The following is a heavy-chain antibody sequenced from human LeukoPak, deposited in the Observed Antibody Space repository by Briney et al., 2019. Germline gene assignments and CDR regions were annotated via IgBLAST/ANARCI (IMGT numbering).Heavy chain of an antibody. CDR2: IYSGGST. CDR1: GFTVSSNY. Sequence: PGGSLRLSCAASGFTVSSNYMSWVRQAPGKGLEWVSVIYSGGSTYYADSVKGRFTISRDDSKNTLYLQMNSLRAEDTAVYYCARAFVAAAGSDYWGQGTLVTVSS. CDR3: ARAFVAAAGSDY. J-gene: IGHJ4*02. V-gene: IGHV3-53*01. D-gene: IGHD6-13*01.